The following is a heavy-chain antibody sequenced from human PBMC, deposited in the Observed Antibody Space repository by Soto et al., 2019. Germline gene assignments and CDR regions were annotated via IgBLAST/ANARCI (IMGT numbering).Heavy chain of an antibody. V-gene: IGHV3-7*03. Sequence: PGESLKISCAASGFTFSSYWMSWVRQAPGKGLEWVANIKQDGSEKYYVDSVKGRFTISRDNAKNSLYLQMNSLRAEDTAVYYCTAGKLYPSLDFDYWGQGTLVTVSS. J-gene: IGHJ4*02. CDR2: IKQDGSEK. CDR3: TAGKLYPSLDFDY. CDR1: GFTFSSYW. D-gene: IGHD2-8*01.